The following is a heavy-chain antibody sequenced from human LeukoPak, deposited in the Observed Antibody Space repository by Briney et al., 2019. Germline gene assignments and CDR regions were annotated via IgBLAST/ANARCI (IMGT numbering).Heavy chain of an antibody. CDR3: ARVITVTTVGDY. V-gene: IGHV1-2*02. D-gene: IGHD1-7*01. J-gene: IGHJ4*02. CDR1: GYTFTGYY. CDR2: INPNSGGT. Sequence: ALVKVSCKASGYTFTGYYMHWVRQAPGQGLEWMGWINPNSGGTNYAQKFQGRVTMTRDTSISTAYMELSRLRSDDTAVYYCARVITVTTVGDYWGQGTLVTVSS.